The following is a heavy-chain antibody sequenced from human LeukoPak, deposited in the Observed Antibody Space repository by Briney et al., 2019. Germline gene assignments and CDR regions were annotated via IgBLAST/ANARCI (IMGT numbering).Heavy chain of an antibody. Sequence: PSETLSLTCTVSGGSISSYYWSWIRQPPGKGLEWLGYIHYSGSTYYNPSLKSRVTISVDTSKNQFSLKVTSVTAADTAVYYCARDRRAGQSGYWFDPWGLGTLVTVSS. J-gene: IGHJ5*02. D-gene: IGHD3-22*01. CDR3: ARDRRAGQSGYWFDP. V-gene: IGHV4-59*01. CDR2: IHYSGST. CDR1: GGSISSYY.